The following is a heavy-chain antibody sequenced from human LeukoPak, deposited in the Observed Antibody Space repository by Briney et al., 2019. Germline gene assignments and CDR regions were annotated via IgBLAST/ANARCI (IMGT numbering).Heavy chain of an antibody. CDR2: TYCRSKWGN. D-gene: IGHD4-23*01. CDR3: ARSGGGNMPFDY. CDR1: GDSVSSTSVA. Sequence: SQALSLTCAIFGDSVSSTSVAWNWLRQSPSRGLEWLGRTYCRSKWGNDCAFSVKSRITINPDTAKNQFSLQLNSVTPEDTAVYYCARSGGGNMPFDYWGQGNLVTVSS. V-gene: IGHV6-1*01. J-gene: IGHJ4*02.